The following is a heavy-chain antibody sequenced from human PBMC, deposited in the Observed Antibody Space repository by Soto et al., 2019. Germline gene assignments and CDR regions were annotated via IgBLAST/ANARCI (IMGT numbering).Heavy chain of an antibody. J-gene: IGHJ1*01. Sequence: GGSLRLSCAASGFTFSSYAMHWLRQAPGKGLEWVAVISYDGSSDNYADSVRGRFTISRDNSKNTLYLQMNGLRSEDTAVYYCAKELTETVAGTRLYWGQGTLVTVSS. CDR2: ISYDGSSD. CDR3: AKELTETVAGTRLY. V-gene: IGHV3-30-3*01. CDR1: GFTFSSYA. D-gene: IGHD6-19*01.